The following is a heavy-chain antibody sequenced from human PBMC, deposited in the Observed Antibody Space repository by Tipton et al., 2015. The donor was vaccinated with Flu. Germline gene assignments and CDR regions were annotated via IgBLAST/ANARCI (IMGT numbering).Heavy chain of an antibody. CDR3: AREQSGSQSHLVA. CDR2: VYTSGSV. CDR1: GGSVSRGTYY. D-gene: IGHD1-26*01. J-gene: IGHJ5*01. Sequence: TLSLTCTVSGGSVSRGTYYWTWIRQPAGKTLEWIGRVYTSGSVHYNPSLGSRLTISLDTSKDQFSLKLSSVTATDTAVYYCAREQSGSQSHLVAWGHGTLVTVSS. V-gene: IGHV4-61*02.